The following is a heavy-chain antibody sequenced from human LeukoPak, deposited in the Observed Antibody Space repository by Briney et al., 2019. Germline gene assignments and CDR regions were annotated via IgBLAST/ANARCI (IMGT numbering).Heavy chain of an antibody. Sequence: GESLKISCKGSGYSFTTHWIGWVRQMPGKGLEWMGIIYPGDSDTRYSPSFQGQVTISADKSISTAYLQWSSLKASDTAKYFCARRDYNNFKTFDIWGHGTMVTVSS. CDR2: IYPGDSDT. V-gene: IGHV5-51*01. D-gene: IGHD4-4*01. CDR1: GYSFTTHW. J-gene: IGHJ3*02. CDR3: ARRDYNNFKTFDI.